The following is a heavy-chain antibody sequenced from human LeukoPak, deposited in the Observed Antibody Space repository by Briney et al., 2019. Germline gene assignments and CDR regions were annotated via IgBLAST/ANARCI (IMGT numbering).Heavy chain of an antibody. CDR2: ISPYNDNT. CDR3: TRDHLAADGSDASDI. CDR1: GYILTRTG. D-gene: IGHD6-13*01. J-gene: IGHJ3*02. V-gene: IGHV1-18*04. Sequence: EASVKVSCKASGYILTRTGINWVRQAPGQGLEWMGWISPYNDNTKYAQKFQGRVTMTTDTSTTTAYMDLRSLRSDDTAVYYCTRDHLAADGSDASDIWGQGTMVTVSS.